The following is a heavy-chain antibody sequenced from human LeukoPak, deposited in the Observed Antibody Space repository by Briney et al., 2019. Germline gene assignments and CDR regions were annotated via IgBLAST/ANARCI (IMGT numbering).Heavy chain of an antibody. D-gene: IGHD3-22*01. Sequence: SETLSLTCAVYGGSFSGYYWSWIRQPPGKGLEWIGEIYHSGSTNYNPSLKSRVTISVDKSKNQFSLKLSSVTAADTAVYYCARDRTEYYYDSSGYLNWFDPWGQGTLVTVSS. CDR1: GGSFSGYY. CDR3: ARDRTEYYYDSSGYLNWFDP. CDR2: IYHSGST. V-gene: IGHV4-34*01. J-gene: IGHJ5*02.